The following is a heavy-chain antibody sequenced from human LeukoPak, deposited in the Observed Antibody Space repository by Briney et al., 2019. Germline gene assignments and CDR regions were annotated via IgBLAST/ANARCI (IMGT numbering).Heavy chain of an antibody. Sequence: SETLSLTCTVSGGSISSGGYYWSWIRQHPGKGLEWIGYICYSGSTYYNPSLKSRVTISVDTSKNQFSLKLSSVTAADTAVYYCAILRHYYGSGSPDAFDIWGQGTMVTVSS. D-gene: IGHD3-10*01. CDR3: AILRHYYGSGSPDAFDI. J-gene: IGHJ3*02. CDR1: GGSISSGGYY. CDR2: ICYSGST. V-gene: IGHV4-31*03.